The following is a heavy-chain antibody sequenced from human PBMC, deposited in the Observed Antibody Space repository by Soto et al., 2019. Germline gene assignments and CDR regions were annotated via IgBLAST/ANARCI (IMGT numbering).Heavy chain of an antibody. Sequence: PGGSLRLSCAASVFTFSNYAMHWVRQAPGKGLEWVALTSYDGNNEYYTDSVKGRFTISRDNSKNTLFLQMNSPRPEDTAVYYCAKDKGVFNWATSYFDYWGRGALVTVSS. J-gene: IGHJ4*02. CDR1: VFTFSNYA. D-gene: IGHD1-1*01. CDR2: TSYDGNNE. V-gene: IGHV3-30*18. CDR3: AKDKGVFNWATSYFDY.